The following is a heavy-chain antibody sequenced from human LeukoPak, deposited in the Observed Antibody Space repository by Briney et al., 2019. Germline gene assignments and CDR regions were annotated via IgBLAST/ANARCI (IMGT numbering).Heavy chain of an antibody. CDR3: ARDSSYSSSLYYFEY. Sequence: ASVKVSCKASGYTFTDYYMHWVRQAPGQGLEWMGWINPHSGGTNYAQKFQGRVTMTRDTSISTVYMEVSRLRSDDAAVYYCARDSSYSSSLYYFEYWGQGTLVTVSS. V-gene: IGHV1-2*02. CDR1: GYTFTDYY. D-gene: IGHD6-6*01. CDR2: INPHSGGT. J-gene: IGHJ4*02.